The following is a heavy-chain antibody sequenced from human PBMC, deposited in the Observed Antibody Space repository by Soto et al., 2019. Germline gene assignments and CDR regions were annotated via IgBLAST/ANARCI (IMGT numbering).Heavy chain of an antibody. V-gene: IGHV3-30-3*01. CDR2: ISYDGSNK. J-gene: IGHJ6*02. CDR1: GFTFSSYA. Sequence: PGGSLRLSCAASGFTFSSYAMHWVRQAPGKGLEWVAVISYDGSNKYYADSVKGRFTISRDNSKNTLYLQMNSLRAEDTAVYYCARDLTFESGSYFFSLYYYYYGMDVWGQGTTVTVSS. D-gene: IGHD1-26*01. CDR3: ARDLTFESGSYFFSLYYYYYGMDV.